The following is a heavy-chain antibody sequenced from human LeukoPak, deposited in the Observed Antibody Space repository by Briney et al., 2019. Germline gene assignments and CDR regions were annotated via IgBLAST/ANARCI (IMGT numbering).Heavy chain of an antibody. CDR1: GFTFSSYA. CDR2: ISGSGGGT. Sequence: PGGSLRLSCVASGFTFSSYAMSWVRQAPGKGLEWVSTISGSGGGTYYADSVKGRFTISRDNSKNTLYLQMNSLRAEDTAVYYCAKGDSGGSFFDYWGQGTLVTVSS. CDR3: AKGDSGGSFFDY. V-gene: IGHV3-23*01. J-gene: IGHJ4*02. D-gene: IGHD3-22*01.